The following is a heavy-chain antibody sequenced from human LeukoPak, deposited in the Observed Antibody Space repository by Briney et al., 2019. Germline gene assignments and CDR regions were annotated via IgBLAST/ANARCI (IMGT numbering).Heavy chain of an antibody. V-gene: IGHV4-34*01. J-gene: IGHJ5*02. CDR2: INHSGST. D-gene: IGHD6-6*01. Sequence: SETLSLTCAVYGGSFSGYYWSWIRQPPGKGLEWIGEINHSGSTNYNPSLKSRVTISVDTSKNQFSLKLSSVTAADTAVYYCARRTYIAALDPWGQGTLVTVSS. CDR3: ARRTYIAALDP. CDR1: GGSFSGYY.